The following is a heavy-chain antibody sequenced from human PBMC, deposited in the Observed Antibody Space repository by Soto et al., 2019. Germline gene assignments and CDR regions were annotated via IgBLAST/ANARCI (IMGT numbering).Heavy chain of an antibody. J-gene: IGHJ4*02. CDR1: VGSFSSYY. CDR2: IYYSGST. CDR3: AREGDFWSGYYAD. V-gene: IGHV4-59*01. Sequence: QVQLQESGPGLVKPSGTRSLPGIVSVGSFSSYYGGWFRQPPGRGLEWIGYIYYSGSTNYNPSLKSRVTISVDTSKNQFSLKLSSVTAADTAVYYCAREGDFWSGYYADWGQGTLVTVSS. D-gene: IGHD3-3*01.